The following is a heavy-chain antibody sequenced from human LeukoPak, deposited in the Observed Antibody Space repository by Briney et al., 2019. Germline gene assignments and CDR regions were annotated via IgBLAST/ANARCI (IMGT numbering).Heavy chain of an antibody. CDR2: ISSSGTTI. J-gene: IGHJ4*02. CDR3: ARGHWEHAY. Sequence: GGSLRLSCAASGLTFSDYHMSWIRQAPGKGLECISYISSSGTTIYYTDSVQGRFTISRDNAKNSLYLQMDSLRAEDTAVYYCARGHWEHAYWGQGTLVTVSS. V-gene: IGHV3-11*01. D-gene: IGHD1-26*01. CDR1: GLTFSDYH.